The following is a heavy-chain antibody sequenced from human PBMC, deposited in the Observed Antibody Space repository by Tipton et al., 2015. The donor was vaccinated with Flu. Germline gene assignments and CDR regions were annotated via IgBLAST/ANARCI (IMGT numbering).Heavy chain of an antibody. CDR3: ARDMPQGVVVIPPAKRFDF. J-gene: IGHJ4*02. CDR1: GYTFTGYF. V-gene: IGHV1-18*04. D-gene: IGHD2-2*01. Sequence: QLVQSGADVKKPVASVKVFCKASGYTFTGYFIHWVRQAPGQGLEWMGWISAYTDNRNYAQRFQGRVTMTTDTSTSTAFMELRSLRSDDTAVYYCARDMPQGVVVIPPAKRFDFWGQGTLVTVSS. CDR2: ISAYTDNR.